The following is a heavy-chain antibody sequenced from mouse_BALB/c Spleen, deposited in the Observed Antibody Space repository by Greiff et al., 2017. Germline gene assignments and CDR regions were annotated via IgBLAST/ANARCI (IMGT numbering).Heavy chain of an antibody. CDR3: AREGTYGSSYGFAY. CDR1: GYTFTDYA. J-gene: IGHJ3*01. Sequence: QVQLQQSGPELVKPGVSVKISCKGSGYTFTDYAMHWVKQSHAKSLEWIGVISTYYGDASYNQKFKGKATMTVDKSSSTAYMELARLTSEDSAIYYCAREGTYGSSYGFAYWGQGTLVTVSA. V-gene: IGHV1-67*01. CDR2: ISTYYGDA. D-gene: IGHD1-1*01.